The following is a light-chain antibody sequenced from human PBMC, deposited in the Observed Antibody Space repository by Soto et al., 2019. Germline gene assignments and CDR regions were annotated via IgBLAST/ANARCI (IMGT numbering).Light chain of an antibody. J-gene: IGLJ2*01. CDR3: SSYAVRNNLL. V-gene: IGLV2-8*01. CDR2: DVT. CDR1: SSDVGGNDH. Sequence: QSALTQPPSASGSPGQSVTISCTGTSSDVGGNDHVSWYQQHPGKAPQLMIYDVTRRPSGVPDRFSGSKSGNTASLTVSGLQADGEADYYCSSYAVRNNLLFGGGTKLTVL.